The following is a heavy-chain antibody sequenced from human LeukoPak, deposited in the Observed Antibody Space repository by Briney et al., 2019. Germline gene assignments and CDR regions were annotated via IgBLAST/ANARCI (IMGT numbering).Heavy chain of an antibody. CDR1: GFTFSSYA. D-gene: IGHD3-10*01. J-gene: IGHJ4*02. V-gene: IGHV3-23*01. CDR3: AKRGGYETMAAFDY. Sequence: GGSLRLSCAASGFTFSSYAMSWVRQAPGKGLEWVSAISPGGSDTYYADSVRGRFTISRDNSKNTLYLQMSSLRAEDSAVYYCAKRGGYETMAAFDYWGQGTLVTVSS. CDR2: ISPGGSDT.